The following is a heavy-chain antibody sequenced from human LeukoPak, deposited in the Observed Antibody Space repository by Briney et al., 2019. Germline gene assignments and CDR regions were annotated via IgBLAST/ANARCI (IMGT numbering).Heavy chain of an antibody. CDR3: ARHRGSGALKNNWFDP. CDR1: GFTFSDYY. J-gene: IGHJ5*02. V-gene: IGHV3-11*06. Sequence: PGGSLRLSCAASGFTFSDYYMSWIRQDPGKGLEWVSYISSSSSYTNYADSVKGRFTISRDNAKNSLYLQMNSLRAEDTAVYYCARHRGSGALKNNWFDPWGQGTLVTVSS. CDR2: ISSSSSYT. D-gene: IGHD3-10*01.